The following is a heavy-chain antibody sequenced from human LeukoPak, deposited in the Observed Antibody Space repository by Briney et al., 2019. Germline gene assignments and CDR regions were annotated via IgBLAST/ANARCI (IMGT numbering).Heavy chain of an antibody. Sequence: SETLSLTCTVSGDSISSTAYYWGWSRQPPGKGLEWLGMIHFSGTIYNNPSLMSRVTISVDTSKIQFSLKLTSVTAADTAVYYCTRGFDHAKSGYWGQGTLVTVSS. V-gene: IGHV4-39*01. D-gene: IGHD1-14*01. CDR3: TRGFDHAKSGY. CDR2: IHFSGTI. J-gene: IGHJ4*02. CDR1: GDSISSTAYY.